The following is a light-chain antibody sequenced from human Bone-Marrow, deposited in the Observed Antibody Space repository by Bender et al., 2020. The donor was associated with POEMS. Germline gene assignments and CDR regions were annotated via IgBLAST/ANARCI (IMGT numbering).Light chain of an antibody. CDR2: DNS. J-gene: IGLJ3*02. CDR1: EIGTKT. V-gene: IGLV3-21*02. CDR3: QVRDRSAVLWV. Sequence: SYVLTQPPSVSVAPGQTASITCGGDEIGTKTVHWYQQKPGQAPLLVVYDNSVRASGIPGRFVGSDFGDTATLTISGVEAGDEAGYFCQVRDRSAVLWVFGGGTKLTVL.